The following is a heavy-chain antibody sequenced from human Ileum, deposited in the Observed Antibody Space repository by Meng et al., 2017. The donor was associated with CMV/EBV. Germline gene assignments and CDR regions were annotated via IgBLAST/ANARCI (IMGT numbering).Heavy chain of an antibody. CDR3: ARDVIRDDTGSWFDP. CDR2: FTARGNT. CDR1: GASIRSYC. D-gene: IGHD3-9*01. V-gene: IGHV4-4*07. J-gene: IGHJ5*02. Sequence: QVHLKGSGPGLVKPSETLSLTCSVSGASIRSYCWSWIRQPAGKGLEWIGRFTARGNTNYNPSLKSRVTMSLDTSLNQFSLRLNSVTAADTAVYYCARDVIRDDTGSWFDPWGQGTLVTVSS.